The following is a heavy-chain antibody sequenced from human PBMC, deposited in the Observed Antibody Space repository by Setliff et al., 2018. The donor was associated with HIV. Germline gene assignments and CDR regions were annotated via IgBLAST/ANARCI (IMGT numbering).Heavy chain of an antibody. Sequence: GASVKVSCQASGDTFSSYAISWVRQAPGQGLEWMGIIIPILGTVFYAPKFQGRVTFTVDKFTSTAYMQMSSLTSEDTAVYYCARVIGDDVWSGSSNWFDPWGQGTLVTVSS. CDR1: GDTFSSYA. CDR2: IIPILGTV. V-gene: IGHV1-69*04. CDR3: ARVIGDDVWSGSSNWFDP. D-gene: IGHD3-3*01. J-gene: IGHJ5*02.